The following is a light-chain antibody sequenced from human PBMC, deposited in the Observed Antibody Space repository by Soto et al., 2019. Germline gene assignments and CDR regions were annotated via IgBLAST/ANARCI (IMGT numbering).Light chain of an antibody. CDR2: EVS. J-gene: IGLJ1*01. CDR3: SSYTTSSTPHYV. CDR1: SSDVGGYNF. Sequence: QSALTQPASVSGSPGQSITISCTGTSSDVGGYNFVSWYQQHPGKAPKLLIHEVSNRPSGVSPRFSGSKYGNTASLTISGLQTEDEADYYCSSYTTSSTPHYVFGTGTQLTVL. V-gene: IGLV2-14*01.